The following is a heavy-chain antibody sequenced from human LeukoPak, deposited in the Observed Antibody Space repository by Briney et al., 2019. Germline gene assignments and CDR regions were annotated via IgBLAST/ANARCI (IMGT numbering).Heavy chain of an antibody. V-gene: IGHV3-21*01. J-gene: IGHJ4*02. CDR1: GFTFSSYS. CDR2: ISRSYV. Sequence: GGSLRLSCAAPGFTFSSYSMNWVRQAPGKGLEWVSSISRSYVYYADSVKGRFTISRDNAKNSLYLQMNSLRAEDTAVYYCARAAGYQYSSPSNYWGQGTLVTVSS. D-gene: IGHD6-13*01. CDR3: ARAAGYQYSSPSNY.